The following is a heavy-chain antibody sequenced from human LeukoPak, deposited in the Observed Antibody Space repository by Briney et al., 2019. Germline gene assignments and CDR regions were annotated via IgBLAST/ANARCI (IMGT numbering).Heavy chain of an antibody. J-gene: IGHJ6*03. Sequence: ASVKVSCKAFGYTFTSYGISWVRQAPGQGLEWMGWISAYNGNTNYAQKLQGRVTMTTDTSTSTAYMELRSLRSDDTAVYYCASTYSSSWPDYYYYYMDVWGKGTTVTISS. CDR1: GYTFTSYG. D-gene: IGHD6-13*01. CDR2: ISAYNGNT. CDR3: ASTYSSSWPDYYYYYMDV. V-gene: IGHV1-18*01.